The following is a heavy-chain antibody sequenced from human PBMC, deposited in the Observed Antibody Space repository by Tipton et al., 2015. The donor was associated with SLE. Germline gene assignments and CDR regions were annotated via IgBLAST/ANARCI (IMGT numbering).Heavy chain of an antibody. V-gene: IGHV4-38-2*01. J-gene: IGHJ2*01. D-gene: IGHD3-10*01. CDR2: IYHSGST. Sequence: TLSLTCAVSGYSISSGYYWGWIRQPPGKGLEWIGSIYHSGSTYYNTSLKSRVTILVDTSKNQFSLKLSSVTAADTAVYYCAVDYGSGSHDWYFDLWGRGTLVTVSS. CDR3: AVDYGSGSHDWYFDL. CDR1: GYSISSGYY.